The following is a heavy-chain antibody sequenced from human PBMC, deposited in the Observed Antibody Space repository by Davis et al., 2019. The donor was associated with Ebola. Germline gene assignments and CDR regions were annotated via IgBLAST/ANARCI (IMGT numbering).Heavy chain of an antibody. V-gene: IGHV5-10-1*04. D-gene: IGHD5-24*01. J-gene: IGHJ4*02. Sequence: GESLKISCEGSGYSFTSYWISWVRQMPGKGLEWVGRIDPSDSYTDYSPSFQGQVTISADKSISTAYLQWSSLKASDTAMYYCARGTDGYNPGGYFDSWGQGTLVTVSS. CDR2: IDPSDSYT. CDR1: GYSFTSYW. CDR3: ARGTDGYNPGGYFDS.